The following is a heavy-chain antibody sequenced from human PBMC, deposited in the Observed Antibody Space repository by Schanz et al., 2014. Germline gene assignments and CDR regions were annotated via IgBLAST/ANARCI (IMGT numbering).Heavy chain of an antibody. CDR1: GFTFSDYF. CDR2: ISSSGGTA. V-gene: IGHV3-11*01. D-gene: IGHD2-15*01. J-gene: IGHJ6*02. Sequence: QVQLVESGGGSVKPGGSLRLSCAASGFTFSDYFMGWIRQAPGRGLEWVSYISSSGGTAYYAESVSGRYTISRDNAKSSLYLQVNSPRAEDTAVYYCARACCRQDESYFYNGMDVWGQGTTVTVSS. CDR3: ARACCRQDESYFYNGMDV.